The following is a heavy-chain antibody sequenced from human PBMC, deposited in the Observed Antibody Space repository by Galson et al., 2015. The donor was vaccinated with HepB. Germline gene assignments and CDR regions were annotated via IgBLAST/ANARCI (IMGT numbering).Heavy chain of an antibody. D-gene: IGHD1/OR15-1a*01. Sequence: SLRLSCAASGFTFRSYSMNWVRQAPGKGLEWVSSISPNDDYIYYANSLRGRFSISRDNAENSLYLQINSLRAEDTAVYYCARGGLQKQRNDYFDYWGPGTLVTVSS. CDR2: ISPNDDYI. V-gene: IGHV3-21*01. CDR3: ARGGLQKQRNDYFDY. J-gene: IGHJ4*02. CDR1: GFTFRSYS.